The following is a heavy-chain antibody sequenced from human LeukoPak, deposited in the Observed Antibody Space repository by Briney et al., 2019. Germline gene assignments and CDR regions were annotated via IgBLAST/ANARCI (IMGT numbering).Heavy chain of an antibody. CDR3: ARDFFGIAVAPTFDY. J-gene: IGHJ4*02. CDR2: ISSSSSYI. CDR1: GFTFSSYS. D-gene: IGHD6-19*01. V-gene: IGHV3-21*01. Sequence: GGSLRLSCAASGFTFSSYSMNWVRQAPGKGLEWVSSISSSSSYIYYADSVKGRFTISRDNAKNSLYLQMNSLRAEDTAVYYCARDFFGIAVAPTFDYWGQGTLVTVSS.